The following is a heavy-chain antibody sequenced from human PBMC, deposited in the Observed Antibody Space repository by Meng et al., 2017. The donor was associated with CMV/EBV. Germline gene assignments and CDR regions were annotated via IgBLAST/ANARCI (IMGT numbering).Heavy chain of an antibody. CDR3: AHSRSDYYDSSGYYYFGY. CDR2: IYWNDDK. J-gene: IGHJ4*02. V-gene: IGHV2-5*01. CDR1: GFSLRTSGVG. Sequence: SGPTLVKPTQTLTLTCTFSGFSLRTSGVGVGWTRQPPGKALEWLALIYWNDDKRYSPSLKSRLTLTKDTSKNQVVLTMTNMDPVDTATYYCAHSRSDYYDSSGYYYFGYWGQGTLVTVSS. D-gene: IGHD3-22*01.